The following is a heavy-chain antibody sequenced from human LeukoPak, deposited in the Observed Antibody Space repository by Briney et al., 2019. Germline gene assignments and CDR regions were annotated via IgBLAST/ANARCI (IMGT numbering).Heavy chain of an antibody. CDR2: ISAYNGNT. J-gene: IGHJ4*02. CDR3: ARDAYYYDSSGYYYPRDY. D-gene: IGHD3-22*01. V-gene: IGHV1-18*01. Sequence: ASVKVSCKASGYTFTSYGISWVRQAPGQGLEWMGWISAYNGNTNYAQKLQGRVTMTTDTSTSTAYMELRSLRSDDTAVYYCARDAYYYDSSGYYYPRDYWGQGTLVTVSP. CDR1: GYTFTSYG.